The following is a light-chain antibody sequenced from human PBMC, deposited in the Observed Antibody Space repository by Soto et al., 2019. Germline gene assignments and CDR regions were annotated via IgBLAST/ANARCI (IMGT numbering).Light chain of an antibody. Sequence: DIQLTQSPSFLSASVGDRVTITCRASQGISGYLAWYQQKPGKAPKLLIYEVSTLQTGVPSRFSGSESGTDFTLTISSLQPEDFATYYCQQRSNWPQTFGQGTKVDIK. CDR2: EVS. CDR1: QGISGY. CDR3: QQRSNWPQT. V-gene: IGKV1-9*01. J-gene: IGKJ1*01.